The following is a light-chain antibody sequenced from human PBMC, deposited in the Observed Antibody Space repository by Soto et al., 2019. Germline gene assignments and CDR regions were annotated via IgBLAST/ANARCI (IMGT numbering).Light chain of an antibody. CDR3: QQRSNWPPYT. CDR1: QSVSSY. V-gene: IGKV3-11*01. CDR2: DAS. J-gene: IGKJ2*01. Sequence: EIVLTQSPATLSLSPGERATLSCRASQSVSSYLAWYQQKPGQGPRLLIYDASNRAAGIPARFIGSGSGTDFTLPISSREPEDFAVYYCQQRSNWPPYTFGQGTKLEIK.